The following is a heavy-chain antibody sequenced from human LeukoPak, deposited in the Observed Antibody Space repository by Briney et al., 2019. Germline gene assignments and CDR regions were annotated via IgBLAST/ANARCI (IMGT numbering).Heavy chain of an antibody. D-gene: IGHD3-10*01. Sequence: PSETLSLTCTVSGGSISSSSYYWGRIRQPPGKGLEWIGSIYYSGSTYYNPSLKSRVTISVDTSKNQFSLKLSSVTAADTAVYYCARQILYYGSGSSPDWFDPWGQGTLVTVSP. J-gene: IGHJ5*02. V-gene: IGHV4-39*01. CDR2: IYYSGST. CDR1: GGSISSSSYY. CDR3: ARQILYYGSGSSPDWFDP.